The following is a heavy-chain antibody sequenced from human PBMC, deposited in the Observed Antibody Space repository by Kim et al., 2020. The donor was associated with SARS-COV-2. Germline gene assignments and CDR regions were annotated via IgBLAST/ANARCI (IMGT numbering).Heavy chain of an antibody. Sequence: ASVKVSCKASGYTFTSYGISWVRQAPGQGLEWMGWSSAYNGNTNYAQKLQGRVTMTTDTSTSTAYMELRSLRSDDTAVYYCARAGDIVVVPAAIRGLDPWGQGTLVTVSS. J-gene: IGHJ5*02. V-gene: IGHV1-18*01. CDR2: SSAYNGNT. D-gene: IGHD2-2*02. CDR3: ARAGDIVVVPAAIRGLDP. CDR1: GYTFTSYG.